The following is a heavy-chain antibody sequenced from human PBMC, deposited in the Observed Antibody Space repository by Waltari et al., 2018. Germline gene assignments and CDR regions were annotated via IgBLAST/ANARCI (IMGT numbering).Heavy chain of an antibody. Sequence: EVQLLESGGGLVQPGGSLRLSCAASGFTFPHYSMNWVRQAPGKGLEWVSFISGSGGSTYYADSVKGRFTISRDNSKKTLYLQMNSLRGEDTAVYYCANLGAAMRVYSFDGLDVWGQGTTVTVSS. D-gene: IGHD2-2*01. V-gene: IGHV3-23*01. CDR1: GFTFPHYS. CDR3: ANLGAAMRVYSFDGLDV. J-gene: IGHJ6*02. CDR2: ISGSGGST.